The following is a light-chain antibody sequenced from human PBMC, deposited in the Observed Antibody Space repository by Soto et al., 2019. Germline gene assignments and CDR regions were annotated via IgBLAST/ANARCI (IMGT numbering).Light chain of an antibody. Sequence: EIVMTQSPATLSVSPGERATLSCRASQSVSSNLAWYQQKPGQAPRLLIYGVSTRATGIPVRFSGSGSGTDFTLTISSLQSEDFAVYYCQQYNKWPLTFGGGTEVEI. CDR2: GVS. CDR3: QQYNKWPLT. CDR1: QSVSSN. V-gene: IGKV3-15*01. J-gene: IGKJ4*01.